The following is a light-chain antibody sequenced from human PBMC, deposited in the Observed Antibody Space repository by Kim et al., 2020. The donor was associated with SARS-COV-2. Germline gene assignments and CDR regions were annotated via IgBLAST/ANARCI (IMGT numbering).Light chain of an antibody. CDR3: NSYAGIDNLRV. J-gene: IGLJ3*02. V-gene: IGLV2-8*01. CDR2: EVN. Sequence: QSALTQPPSASGSPGQSVTISCTGTSSDVGGYDYVSWYQQHPGKAPKLMIYEVNKRTSGVPARFSGSKSGNTASLTVSGLQAEDEADYYCNSYAGIDNLRVFGGGTQLTVL. CDR1: SSDVGGYDY.